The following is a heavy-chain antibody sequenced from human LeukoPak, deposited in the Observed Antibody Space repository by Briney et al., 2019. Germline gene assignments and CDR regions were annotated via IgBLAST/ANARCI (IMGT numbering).Heavy chain of an antibody. V-gene: IGHV1-24*01. D-gene: IGHD5-18*01. J-gene: IGHJ6*02. CDR3: ATVDTANYGMDV. CDR1: GYTLTELS. CDR2: FDPEDGET. Sequence: ASVKVSCKVSGYTLTELSMHWVRQAPGKGLEWMGGFDPEDGETIYAQKFQGRVTMTEDTFTDTAYMELSSLRSEDTAVYYCATVDTANYGMDVWGQGTTVTVSS.